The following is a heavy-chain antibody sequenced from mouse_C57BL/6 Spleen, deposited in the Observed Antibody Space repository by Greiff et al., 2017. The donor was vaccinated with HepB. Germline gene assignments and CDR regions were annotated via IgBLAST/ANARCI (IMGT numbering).Heavy chain of an antibody. Sequence: EVQVVESGGGLVKPGGSLKLSCAASGFTFSDYGMHWVRQAPEKGLEWVAYISSGSSTIYYADTVKGRFTISRDNAKNTLFLQMTSLRSEDTAMYYCARGMYYGIDYWGQGTTLTVSS. CDR2: ISSGSSTI. V-gene: IGHV5-17*01. CDR1: GFTFSDYG. D-gene: IGHD1-1*01. CDR3: ARGMYYGIDY. J-gene: IGHJ2*01.